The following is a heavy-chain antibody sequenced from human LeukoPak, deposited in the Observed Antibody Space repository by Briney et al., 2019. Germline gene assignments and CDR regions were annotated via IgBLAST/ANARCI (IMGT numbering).Heavy chain of an antibody. V-gene: IGHV4-34*01. CDR1: GGSFSGYY. CDR3: ARAVKRYYYYYMDV. J-gene: IGHJ6*03. Sequence: SETLSLTCAVYGGSFSGYYWSWIRQPPGKGLEWIGEINHSGSTNYNPSLKSRVTISVDTSKNQFSLKLSSVTAADTAVYYCARAVKRYYYYYMDVWGKGTTVTVSS. CDR2: INHSGST.